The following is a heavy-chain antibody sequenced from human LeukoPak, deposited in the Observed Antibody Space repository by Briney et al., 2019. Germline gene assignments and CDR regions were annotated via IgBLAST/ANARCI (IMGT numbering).Heavy chain of an antibody. CDR2: INHSGST. CDR3: ARHATYYYGSGSYYNTHYFDY. J-gene: IGHJ4*02. Sequence: SETLSLTCAVYSESFIGYYWSWIRQPPGKGLEWIGEINHSGSTNYNPSLKSRVTISVDTSKNQFSLKLSSVTAADTAVYYCARHATYYYGSGSYYNTHYFDYWGQGTLVTVSS. CDR1: SESFIGYY. D-gene: IGHD3-10*01. V-gene: IGHV4-34*01.